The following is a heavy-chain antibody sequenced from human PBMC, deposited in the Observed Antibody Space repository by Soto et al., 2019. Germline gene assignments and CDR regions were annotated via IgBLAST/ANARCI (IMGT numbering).Heavy chain of an antibody. V-gene: IGHV4-34*01. CDR2: INHSGGT. Sequence: XETLSLTCAVDGWSFSGYYWSWIRQPPVKGLEWIGEINHSGGTNYNPSLKSRVTISVDTSKNQFSLKLSSVTAADTAVFYCARLRWEQPWVFDYWGQGTLVTVSS. CDR1: GWSFSGYY. CDR3: ARLRWEQPWVFDY. J-gene: IGHJ4*02. D-gene: IGHD1-26*01.